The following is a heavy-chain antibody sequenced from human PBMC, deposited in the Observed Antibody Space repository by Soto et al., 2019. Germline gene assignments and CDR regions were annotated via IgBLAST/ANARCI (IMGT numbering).Heavy chain of an antibody. V-gene: IGHV1-18*04. CDR1: GYTFTSYG. D-gene: IGHD6-19*01. CDR2: ISVYSGST. Sequence: QVQLVQSGAEVKKPWASVRVSCEASGYTFTSYGISWVRQAPGQGLEWMGWISVYSGSTNYAQKLQGRVTMTTDRTTRAVYMELRSLRSDDTAVYYCARDSWGLAVPDYHYYAMDVWGQGTTVTVS. J-gene: IGHJ6*02. CDR3: ARDSWGLAVPDYHYYAMDV.